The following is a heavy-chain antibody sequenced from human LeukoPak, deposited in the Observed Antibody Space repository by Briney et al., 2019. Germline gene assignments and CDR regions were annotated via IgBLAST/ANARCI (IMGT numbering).Heavy chain of an antibody. Sequence: SETLSLTCTVSGGSISSYYWSWIRQPPGKGLEWIGYIYYSGSTNYNPSLKSRVTISVDPSKNQCSLKLSSVTAADTAVYYCARAKLGSSGYYYGLELDYYYYGMDVWGQGTTVTVSS. D-gene: IGHD3-22*01. CDR2: IYYSGST. J-gene: IGHJ6*02. V-gene: IGHV4-59*01. CDR1: GGSISSYY. CDR3: ARAKLGSSGYYYGLELDYYYYGMDV.